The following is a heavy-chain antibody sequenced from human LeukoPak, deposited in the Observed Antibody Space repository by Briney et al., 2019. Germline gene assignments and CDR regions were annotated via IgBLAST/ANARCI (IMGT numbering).Heavy chain of an antibody. D-gene: IGHD3-10*01. CDR1: GHTFTSYD. Sequence: ASVKVSCKASGHTFTSYDINWVRQATGQGLEWMGWMSPNSGNTGYAQKFQDRVTMTRNTSISTAYMELSSLRSEDTAVYYCARGRRDSRQFDYWGQGTLVTVSS. J-gene: IGHJ4*02. V-gene: IGHV1-8*01. CDR2: MSPNSGNT. CDR3: ARGRRDSRQFDY.